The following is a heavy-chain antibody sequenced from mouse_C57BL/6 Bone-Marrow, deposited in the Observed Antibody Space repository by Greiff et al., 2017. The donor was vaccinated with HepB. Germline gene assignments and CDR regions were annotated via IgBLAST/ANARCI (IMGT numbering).Heavy chain of an antibody. Sequence: VKLQQPGAELVRPGSSVKLSCKASGYTFTSYWMHWVKQRPIQGLEWIGNIDPSDSETHYNQKFKDKATLTVDKSSSTAYMQLSSLTSEDSAVYYCARGIITTVVATNYYAMDYWGQGTSVTVSS. CDR3: ARGIITTVVATNYYAMDY. D-gene: IGHD1-1*01. V-gene: IGHV1-52*01. CDR1: GYTFTSYW. CDR2: IDPSDSET. J-gene: IGHJ4*01.